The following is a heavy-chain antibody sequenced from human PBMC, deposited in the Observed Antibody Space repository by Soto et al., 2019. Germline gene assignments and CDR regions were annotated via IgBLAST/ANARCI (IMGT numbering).Heavy chain of an antibody. CDR1: GFTFSSYS. Sequence: GGSLRLSCAASGFTFSSYSMNWVRQAPGKGLEWVSSISSSSSYIYYADSVKGRFTISRDNAKNSLYLQMNSLRAEDTAVYYCARDHGDYDYYYYYYMDVWGKGTTVTVSS. V-gene: IGHV3-21*01. D-gene: IGHD4-17*01. J-gene: IGHJ6*03. CDR3: ARDHGDYDYYYYYYMDV. CDR2: ISSSSSYI.